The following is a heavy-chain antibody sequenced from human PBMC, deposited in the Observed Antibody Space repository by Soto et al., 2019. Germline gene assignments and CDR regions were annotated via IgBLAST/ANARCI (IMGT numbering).Heavy chain of an antibody. CDR3: ARAPGGPGIAEY. CDR1: GYTFTSYA. CDR2: INAGNGNT. D-gene: IGHD6-13*01. Sequence: QVQLVQSGAEEKKPGASVKVSCKASGYTFTSYAMDWVRQAPGQRLEWMGWINAGNGNTKYSQKFQGRVTITRDTSASTADMELSSLRSEDTAVYYCARAPGGPGIAEYWGQGPLVNVSS. J-gene: IGHJ4*02. V-gene: IGHV1-3*05.